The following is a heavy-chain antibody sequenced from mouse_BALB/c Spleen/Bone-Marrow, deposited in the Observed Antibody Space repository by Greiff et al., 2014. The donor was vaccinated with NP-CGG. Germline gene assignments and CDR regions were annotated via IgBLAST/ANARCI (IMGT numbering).Heavy chain of an antibody. Sequence: EVQLQESGAELVKPGASVKLSCTASGFNIKDTYMHWVKQRPEQGLEWIGRIDPANGNTKYDPKFQGKATITADTSSNTAYLQLSSLTSEDTAVYCFALYYYGSSGFAYWGQGTLVTVSA. CDR3: ALYYYGSSGFAY. CDR2: IDPANGNT. J-gene: IGHJ3*01. D-gene: IGHD1-1*01. V-gene: IGHV14-3*02. CDR1: GFNIKDTY.